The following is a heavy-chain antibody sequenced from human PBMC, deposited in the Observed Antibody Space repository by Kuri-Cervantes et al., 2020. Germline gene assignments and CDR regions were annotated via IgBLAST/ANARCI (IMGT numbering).Heavy chain of an antibody. CDR3: AREETYSGSYHFDY. CDR2: ISGSGGST. V-gene: IGHV3-23*01. Sequence: GESLKISCAASGFTFSSYAMSWVRQAPGKGLEWVSAISGSGGSTYYADSVKGRFTISRDNSKNTLYLQMNSLRAEDTAVYYCAREETYSGSYHFDYWGQGTLVNVSS. D-gene: IGHD1-26*01. J-gene: IGHJ4*02. CDR1: GFTFSSYA.